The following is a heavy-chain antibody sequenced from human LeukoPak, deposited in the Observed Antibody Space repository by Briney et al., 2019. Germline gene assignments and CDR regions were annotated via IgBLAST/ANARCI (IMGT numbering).Heavy chain of an antibody. CDR2: ISANGGGT. CDR3: AKGSSPFDY. J-gene: IGHJ4*02. V-gene: IGHV3-23*01. D-gene: IGHD6-13*01. CDR1: GFTFSNYA. Sequence: GGSLRLSCTASGFTFSNYAMSWVRQAPGKGLEWVSAISANGGGTYYADSVKGRFTISRDNSKNTLYLQMNSLRAEDTAVYYCAKGSSPFDYWGQGTLVTVSS.